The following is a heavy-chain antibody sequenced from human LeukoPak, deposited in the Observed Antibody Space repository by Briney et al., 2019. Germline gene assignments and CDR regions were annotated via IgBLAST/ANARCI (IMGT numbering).Heavy chain of an antibody. J-gene: IGHJ4*02. CDR1: GFTVSSNY. V-gene: IGHV3-66*02. Sequence: GGSLRLSCAASGFTVSSNYMSWVRQAPGKGLEWVSVIYSGGSTYYADFVKGRFTTSRDNSKNTLYLQMNSLRAENTAVYYCASGYSYGYDYWGQGTLVTVSS. D-gene: IGHD5-18*01. CDR2: IYSGGST. CDR3: ASGYSYGYDY.